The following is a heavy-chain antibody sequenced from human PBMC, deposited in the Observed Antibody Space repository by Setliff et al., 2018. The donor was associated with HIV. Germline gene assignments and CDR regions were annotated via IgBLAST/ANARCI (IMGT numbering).Heavy chain of an antibody. CDR1: GGSISSYY. V-gene: IGHV4-4*07. CDR2: IYTSGST. Sequence: SETLSLTCTVSGGSISSYYWSWIRQPAGKGLGWIGRIYTSGSTNYNPSLKSRVTMSVDTSKNQFSLKLYSVAAAYTAVYYCARAYFGSGIYYWGQGTLVTVSS. J-gene: IGHJ4*02. CDR3: ARAYFGSGIYY. D-gene: IGHD3-10*01.